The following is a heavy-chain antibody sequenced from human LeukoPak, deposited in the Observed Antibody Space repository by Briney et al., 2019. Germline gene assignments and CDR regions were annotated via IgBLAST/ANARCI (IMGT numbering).Heavy chain of an antibody. V-gene: IGHV4-59*01. D-gene: IGHD5-12*01. CDR2: IYYSGST. Sequence: SETLSLTCSVSGGSISSDYWTWVRQPPGKGPEWIGYIYYSGSTNYNPSLKSRVTISLDTSKNQFSLKLSSVTAADTAVYYCARESPYDGAFDIWGQGTVVTVSS. CDR1: GGSISSDY. J-gene: IGHJ3*02. CDR3: ARESPYDGAFDI.